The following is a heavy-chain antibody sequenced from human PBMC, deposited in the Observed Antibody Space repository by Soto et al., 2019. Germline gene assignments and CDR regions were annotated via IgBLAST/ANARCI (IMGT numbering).Heavy chain of an antibody. V-gene: IGHV3-11*01. J-gene: IGHJ4*02. CDR2: ISGSGSIL. D-gene: IGHD4-17*01. Sequence: QVQLVASGGDLVEPGGSLRLSCAASGFTFGDYYMSWIRQAPGKGLEWVSYISGSGSILYYSDSVKGRFTISRDNAKNSLYLQMNSLRVDDTALHYCARDHASDYGDFADFWGQGTLVTVSS. CDR1: GFTFGDYY. CDR3: ARDHASDYGDFADF.